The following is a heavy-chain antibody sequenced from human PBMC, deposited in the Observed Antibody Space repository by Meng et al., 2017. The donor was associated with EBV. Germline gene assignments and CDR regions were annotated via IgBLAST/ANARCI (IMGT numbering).Heavy chain of an antibody. J-gene: IGHJ4*02. V-gene: IGHV4-4*03. Sequence: MPWASPGVGEPLGSPFLPLPMCGGLPQRRDRWELGRPNPGKGLEWIGEIYHSGSTNYNPSLKSRVTISVDKSKNQFSLKLSSVTAADTAVYYCVGTRTGTPDYWGQGTLVTVSS. CDR2: IYHSGST. CDR1: GGLPQRRDR. CDR3: VGTRTGTPDY. D-gene: IGHD1-1*01.